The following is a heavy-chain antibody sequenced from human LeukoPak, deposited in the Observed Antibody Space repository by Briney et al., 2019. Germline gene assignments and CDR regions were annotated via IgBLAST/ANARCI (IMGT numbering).Heavy chain of an antibody. Sequence: SETLSLTCTVSGGSINNSSSDYWAWIRQPPGEGLELIGNIYYTGSTYYTSSLKSRVTMSVDTSKNVFSLTLKSLTSADTAVYYCARHLEYTTSGKAFNVWGQGTLVSVSS. CDR2: IYYTGST. V-gene: IGHV4-39*01. CDR3: ARHLEYTTSGKAFNV. D-gene: IGHD3-3*01. J-gene: IGHJ3*01. CDR1: GGSINNSSSDY.